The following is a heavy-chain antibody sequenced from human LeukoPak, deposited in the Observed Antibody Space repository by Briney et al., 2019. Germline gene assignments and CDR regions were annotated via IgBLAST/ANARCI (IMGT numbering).Heavy chain of an antibody. CDR1: GGSFSGYY. Sequence: SETLSLTCAVYGGSFSGYYWSWIRQPPGKGLEWIGEINHSGSTIYNPSLKSRVTISVDTSKNQFSLKLSSVTAADTAVYYCARGHTAMVFRKYYFDYWGQGTLVTVSS. CDR3: ARGHTAMVFRKYYFDY. CDR2: INHSGST. D-gene: IGHD5-18*01. J-gene: IGHJ4*02. V-gene: IGHV4-34*01.